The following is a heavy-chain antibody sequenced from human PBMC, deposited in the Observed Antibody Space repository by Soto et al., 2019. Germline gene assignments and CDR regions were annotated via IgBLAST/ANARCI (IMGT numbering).Heavy chain of an antibody. J-gene: IGHJ6*03. CDR1: GDSLRNYY. V-gene: IGHV4-59*08. CDR3: ARTFWSGSRLDYYMDV. CDR2: ISYSGST. D-gene: IGHD3-3*01. Sequence: ETLSLTCSVSGDSLRNYYWSWIRQPPGKGLEWIGYISYSGSTNYSPSLRSLVTISVDTSKNQFSLRLASVTAADTAVYHCARTFWSGSRLDYYMDVWGKGTTVTVAS.